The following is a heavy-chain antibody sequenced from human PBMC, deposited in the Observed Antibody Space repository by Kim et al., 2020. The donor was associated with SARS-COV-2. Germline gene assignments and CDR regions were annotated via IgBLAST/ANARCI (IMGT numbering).Heavy chain of an antibody. CDR1: GGSIRSGSLY. CDR2: VNYRGST. D-gene: IGHD2-15*01. CDR3: SRHFFVSVMRRYFVL. J-gene: IGHJ2*01. V-gene: IGHV4-39*01. Sequence: SETLSLTCSVSGGSIRSGSLYWGWIRQPPGKGLEWIGSVNYRGSTDYNPSLKIRVSISVDTSENQFSLMLNSLTVADTAVYNCSRHFFVSVMRRYFVLWG.